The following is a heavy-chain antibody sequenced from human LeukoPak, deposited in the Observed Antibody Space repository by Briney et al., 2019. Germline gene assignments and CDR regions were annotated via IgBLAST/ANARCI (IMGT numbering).Heavy chain of an antibody. CDR1: GFTFSSYG. Sequence: PGGSLRLSCAASGFTFSSYGMPRVRQAPGKGLEWVAFIRYDGSNKYYADSVKGRFTISKDNSKNTLYLQMNSLRAEDTAVYYCAKDPAMVKYYFDYWGQGTLVTVSS. J-gene: IGHJ4*02. CDR3: AKDPAMVKYYFDY. CDR2: IRYDGSNK. D-gene: IGHD5-18*01. V-gene: IGHV3-30*02.